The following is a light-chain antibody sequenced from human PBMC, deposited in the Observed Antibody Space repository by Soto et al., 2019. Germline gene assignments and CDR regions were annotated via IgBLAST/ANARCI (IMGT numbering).Light chain of an antibody. CDR2: WAS. CDR1: QSVLYSSNNKNY. CDR3: QQYYSPWT. Sequence: DIVMTQSPDSLAVSLGERATINCKSSQSVLYSSNNKNYLAWYQQKPGQPPKLLIYWASTRESGVPDRFSGSGSGKDFALTISSLQAEAVAVYYCQQYYSPWTFGQGTKVEIK. V-gene: IGKV4-1*01. J-gene: IGKJ1*01.